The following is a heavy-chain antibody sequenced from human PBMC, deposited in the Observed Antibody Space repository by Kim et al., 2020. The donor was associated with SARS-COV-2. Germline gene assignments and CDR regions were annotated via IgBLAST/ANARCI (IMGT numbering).Heavy chain of an antibody. D-gene: IGHD3-16*02. CDR1: GYTFTSYA. J-gene: IGHJ4*02. CDR2: INTNTGNP. CDR3: ARGGLTFGGVIVRFEDY. Sequence: ASVKVSCKASGYTFTSYAMNWVRQAPGQGLEWMGWINTNTGNPTYAQGFTGRFVFSLDTSVSTAYLQISSLKAEDTAVYYCARGGLTFGGVIVRFEDYWGQGTLVTVSS. V-gene: IGHV7-4-1*02.